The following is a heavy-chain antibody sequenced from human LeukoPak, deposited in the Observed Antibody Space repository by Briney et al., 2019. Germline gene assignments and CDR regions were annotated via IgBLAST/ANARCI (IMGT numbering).Heavy chain of an antibody. Sequence: ASVTVSCKASGYIFGSYGMNWVRQAPGQGLEWVGWISGYDGVTNYAQALRGRVTMTTDTSTTTVYMHLRDLRSDDTAVHYCARDYRPDLGDHEIWGQGTMVTVSS. CDR1: GYIFGSYG. J-gene: IGHJ3*02. V-gene: IGHV1-18*01. CDR3: ARDYRPDLGDHEI. D-gene: IGHD4-17*01. CDR2: ISGYDGVT.